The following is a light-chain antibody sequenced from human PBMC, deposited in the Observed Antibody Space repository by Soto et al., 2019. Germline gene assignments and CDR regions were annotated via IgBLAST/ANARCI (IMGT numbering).Light chain of an antibody. CDR3: QEYDTYPLT. CDR1: QSISTW. CDR2: KAP. V-gene: IGKV1-5*03. J-gene: IGKJ4*01. Sequence: DIQMTQSPSTLSASVGDRVTITCRASQSISTWSAWYQQKPGKAPKLLIYKAPSLEGRVPSRFSGSGSGTAFNITISSLQPGDFATYYCQEYDTYPLTFGGGTTVDTK.